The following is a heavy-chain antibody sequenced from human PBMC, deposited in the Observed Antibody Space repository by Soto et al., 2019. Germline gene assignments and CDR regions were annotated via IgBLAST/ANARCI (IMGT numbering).Heavy chain of an antibody. J-gene: IGHJ4*02. CDR1: GGSISSSSYY. CDR3: ARHAIAPVGPSGYYLDY. V-gene: IGHV4-39*01. D-gene: IGHD3-22*01. CDR2: IYYSGST. Sequence: PSETLSLTCTVSGGSISSSSYYWGWIRQPPGKGLEWIGSIYYSGSTYYNPSLKSRVTISVDTSKNQFSLKLSSVTAADTAVYYCARHAIAPVGPSGYYLDYWGQGTLVTVSS.